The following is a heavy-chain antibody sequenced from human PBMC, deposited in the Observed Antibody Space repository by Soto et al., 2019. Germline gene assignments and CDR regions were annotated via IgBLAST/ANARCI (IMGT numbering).Heavy chain of an antibody. J-gene: IGHJ5*02. CDR1: GGSISSGGYY. CDR2: IYYSGST. Sequence: SETLSLTCTVSGGSISSGGYYWSWIRQHPGKGLEWIGYIYYSGSTYYNPSLKSRVTISVDTSKNQFSLKLSSVTAADTAVYYCARAAGDSLLWFGGFDPWGQGTLVTVSS. D-gene: IGHD3-10*01. V-gene: IGHV4-31*03. CDR3: ARAAGDSLLWFGGFDP.